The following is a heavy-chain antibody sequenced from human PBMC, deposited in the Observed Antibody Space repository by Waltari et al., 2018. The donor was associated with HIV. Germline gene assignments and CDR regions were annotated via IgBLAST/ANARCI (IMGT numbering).Heavy chain of an antibody. Sequence: QVQLVASGGGVVQPGRSLRLSCAASGFTFSSYAMHWVRQAPGKGLEWVAVISYDGSNKYYADSVKGRFTISRDNSKNTLYLQMNSLRAEDTAVYYCARNTYYYDSSGSHRAFDIWGQGTMVTVSS. CDR3: ARNTYYYDSSGSHRAFDI. J-gene: IGHJ3*02. D-gene: IGHD3-22*01. CDR2: ISYDGSNK. V-gene: IGHV3-30*04. CDR1: GFTFSSYA.